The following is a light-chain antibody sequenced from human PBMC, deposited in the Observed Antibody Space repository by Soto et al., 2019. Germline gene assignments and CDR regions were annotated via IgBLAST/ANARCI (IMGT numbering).Light chain of an antibody. J-gene: IGKJ5*01. CDR3: QHYGETPIT. V-gene: IGKV3-20*01. Sequence: EIVLSQSPGTLSLSPGERATLSCRASQSVSSSYLAWYQQKPGQAPRLLIYGASSRATGIPDRFSGSGSGTDFTLTISRLEPEDFAVYYCQHYGETPITFGQGTRLEIK. CDR2: GAS. CDR1: QSVSSSY.